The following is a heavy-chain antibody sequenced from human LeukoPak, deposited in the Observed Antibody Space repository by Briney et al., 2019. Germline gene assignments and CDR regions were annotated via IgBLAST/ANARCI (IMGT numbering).Heavy chain of an antibody. Sequence: PGRSLRLSCAASGFTFSSYGMHWVRRAPGKGLEWVAVIWYDGSNKYYADSVKGRFTISRDNSKNTLYLQMNSLRAEDTAVYYCARGHSSSWYLPDYYYYGMDVWGKGSTVTVSS. CDR3: ARGHSSSWYLPDYYYYGMDV. J-gene: IGHJ6*04. V-gene: IGHV3-33*01. CDR1: GFTFSSYG. D-gene: IGHD6-13*01. CDR2: IWYDGSNK.